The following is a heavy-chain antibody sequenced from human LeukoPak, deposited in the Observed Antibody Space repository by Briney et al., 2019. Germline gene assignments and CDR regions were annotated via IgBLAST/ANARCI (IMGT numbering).Heavy chain of an antibody. CDR1: GFTISSNQ. V-gene: IGHV3-53*01. J-gene: IGHJ1*01. D-gene: IGHD3-22*01. CDR3: SFSSVWTGFFQY. Sequence: GSLRLSCAASGFTISSNQMSWARQAPGKGLEWVSAIYSDGSTYYADSVKGRFTISRDNSKNTLYLQMNSLRVEDTAVYFCSFSSVWTGFFQYWGQGTLVTVSS. CDR2: IYSDGST.